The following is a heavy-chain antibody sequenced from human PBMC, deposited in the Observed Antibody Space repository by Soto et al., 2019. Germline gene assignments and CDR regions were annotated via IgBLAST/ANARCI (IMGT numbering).Heavy chain of an antibody. J-gene: IGHJ6*02. V-gene: IGHV1-18*01. CDR3: ATSGGHHFGMDV. CDR1: SFIVTSYG. D-gene: IGHD2-8*02. Sequence: GASVKVSSKASSFIVTSYGINCVRQAPGQGLEWMGWISGYNGNTKYGQKFQDRVTLTADTSTATAFMEVRSLRGDDSAVYYCATSGGHHFGMDVWGQGTTVTVSS. CDR2: ISGYNGNT.